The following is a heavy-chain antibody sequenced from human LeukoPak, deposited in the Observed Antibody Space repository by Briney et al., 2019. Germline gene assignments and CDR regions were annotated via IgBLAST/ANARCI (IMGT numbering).Heavy chain of an antibody. CDR3: ARVKWSSAWSGY. J-gene: IGHJ4*02. V-gene: IGHV3-48*01. CDR2: ISNSGSTV. Sequence: PGGSLRLSCAASGFTFSVCGMNWVRQAPGKGLEWVSYISNSGSTVTYADSVKGRFTISRDNAKNSLYLQMSSLRVEDTAVYYCARVKWSSAWSGYWGQGVLVTVSS. CDR1: GFTFSVCG. D-gene: IGHD6-19*01.